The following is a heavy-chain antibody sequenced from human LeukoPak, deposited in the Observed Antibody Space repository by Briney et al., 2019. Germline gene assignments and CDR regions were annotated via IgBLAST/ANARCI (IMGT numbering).Heavy chain of an antibody. Sequence: KASQTLSLTCTVSGGSISSGSYYWGWIRQPAGKGLEWIGRIYTSGSTNYNPSLKSRVTISVDTSKNQFSLKLSSVTAADTAVYYCARVPWVPAASRAFDIWGQGTMVTVSS. V-gene: IGHV4-61*02. CDR2: IYTSGST. D-gene: IGHD2-2*01. CDR3: ARVPWVPAASRAFDI. CDR1: GGSISSGSYY. J-gene: IGHJ3*02.